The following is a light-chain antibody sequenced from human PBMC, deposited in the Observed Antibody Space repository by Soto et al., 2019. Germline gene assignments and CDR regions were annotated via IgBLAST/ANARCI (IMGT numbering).Light chain of an antibody. J-gene: IGKJ4*01. CDR1: QSLYGNF. CDR3: RQYGRSLGFA. CDR2: GAS. Sequence: IGLTQSPGTLSLSPGERATLSCRASQSLYGNFLAWYQEKVGQAPRLLIYGASSRASGIPDRFSGSGSGTDFTLTIRRLEPEDFAVYYCRQYGRSLGFAFGGGTKVDIK. V-gene: IGKV3-20*01.